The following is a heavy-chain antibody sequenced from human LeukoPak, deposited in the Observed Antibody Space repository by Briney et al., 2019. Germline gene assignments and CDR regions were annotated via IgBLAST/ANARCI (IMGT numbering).Heavy chain of an antibody. J-gene: IGHJ4*02. CDR3: ARESIASAELDY. V-gene: IGHV3-30*02. D-gene: IGHD6-13*01. Sequence: GGSLRLSCAASGFTFSSYAMHWVRQAPGKGLEWVAFIRYDGGNIYYADSVKGRFTISRDNAKNSLHLQMNSLRGEDTAVYYCARESIASAELDYWGQGTLVTVSS. CDR2: IRYDGGNI. CDR1: GFTFSSYA.